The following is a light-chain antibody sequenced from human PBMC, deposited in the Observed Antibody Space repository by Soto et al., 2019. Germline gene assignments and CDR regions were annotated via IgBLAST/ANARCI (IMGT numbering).Light chain of an antibody. CDR2: EVS. Sequence: QSALTQPASVSGSPGQSITISCTGTSSDVGGYNLVSWYQQHPGKAPKLMISEVSKRPSGISDRFSGSKSGSTASLTISGLQAEDEADSYCCSYAGTSTHTVFGGGTQLTVL. V-gene: IGLV2-23*02. CDR3: CSYAGTSTHTV. J-gene: IGLJ7*01. CDR1: SSDVGGYNL.